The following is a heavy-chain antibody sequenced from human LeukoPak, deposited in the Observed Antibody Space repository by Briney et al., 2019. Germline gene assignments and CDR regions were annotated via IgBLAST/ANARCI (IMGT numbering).Heavy chain of an antibody. V-gene: IGHV3-30*04. CDR1: GFTFSSYA. Sequence: PGRSLRLSCAASGFTFSSYAMHWVRQAPGKGLEWVAVISYDGSNKYYADSVKGRFTISRDNSKNTLYLQMNSLRAEDTAVYYCARGFKVVTASDYWGQGTLVTVSS. J-gene: IGHJ4*02. D-gene: IGHD2-21*02. CDR3: ARGFKVVTASDY. CDR2: ISYDGSNK.